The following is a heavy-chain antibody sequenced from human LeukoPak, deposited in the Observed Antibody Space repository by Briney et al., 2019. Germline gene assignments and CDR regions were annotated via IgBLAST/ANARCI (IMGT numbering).Heavy chain of an antibody. CDR3: ARAHPSRSGWYEN. D-gene: IGHD6-19*01. V-gene: IGHV3-48*03. Sequence: GGSLRLSCAASGFTFSSYEMNWVRQAPGKGLEWVSYISSSGSTIYYADSVKGRFTISRDNAKNSLYLQMNSLRAEDTAVYYRARAHPSRSGWYENWGQGTLVTVSS. CDR2: ISSSGSTI. CDR1: GFTFSSYE. J-gene: IGHJ4*02.